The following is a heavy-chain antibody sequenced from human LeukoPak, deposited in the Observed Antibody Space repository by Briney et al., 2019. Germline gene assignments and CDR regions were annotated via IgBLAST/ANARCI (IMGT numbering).Heavy chain of an antibody. CDR2: IVVGSGNT. V-gene: IGHV1-58*01. J-gene: IGHJ2*01. CDR3: AAGHYCSGGSCSRYFDL. CDR1: GFTFTSSA. Sequence: SVRVSCKASGFTFTSSAVQWVRQARGQRLEWIGWIVVGSGNTNYAQKFQERVTITRDMSTSTAYMELSSLRSEDTAVYYCAAGHYCSGGSCSRYFDLWGRGTLVTVSS. D-gene: IGHD2-15*01.